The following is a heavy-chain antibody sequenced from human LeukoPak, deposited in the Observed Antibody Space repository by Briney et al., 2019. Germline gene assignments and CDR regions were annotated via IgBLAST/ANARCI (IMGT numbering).Heavy chain of an antibody. D-gene: IGHD3-16*01. Sequence: ASVVVSCKASGYTFTDYYMHWVRQAPGQGLEWMGWINPNGGGTTYAQKFQARVTMARDTSITTVHMELSSLRSDDTAVYYCATQRGSYLWGTDFDYWGQGTLVTVSS. CDR3: ATQRGSYLWGTDFDY. CDR1: GYTFTDYY. CDR2: INPNGGGT. J-gene: IGHJ4*02. V-gene: IGHV1-2*02.